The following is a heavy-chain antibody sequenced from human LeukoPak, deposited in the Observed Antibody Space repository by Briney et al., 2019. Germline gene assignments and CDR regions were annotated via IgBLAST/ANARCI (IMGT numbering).Heavy chain of an antibody. J-gene: IGHJ4*02. CDR2: ISAYNGNT. CDR3: ARAYCSGGSCYSGTFYFDY. V-gene: IGHV1-18*01. D-gene: IGHD2-15*01. CDR1: GYTFTSYG. Sequence: ASVKVSCKASGYTFTSYGISWVRQAPGQGLEWMGWISAYNGNTNYAQKLQGRVTMTTDTSTSTAYMELRSLRSEDTAVYYCARAYCSGGSCYSGTFYFDYWGQGTLVTVSS.